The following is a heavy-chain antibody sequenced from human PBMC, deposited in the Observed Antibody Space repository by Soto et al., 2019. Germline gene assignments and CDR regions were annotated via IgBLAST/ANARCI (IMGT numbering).Heavy chain of an antibody. D-gene: IGHD2-2*01. V-gene: IGHV4-59*08. CDR2: MYYSGST. CDR1: GGSISSYY. CDR3: ARWGFCSSTNCYPDS. J-gene: IGHJ4*02. Sequence: SETLSLTCSVYGGSISSYYWSWIRQPLGKGLEWIGYMYYSGSTTYNPSLKSRVTISVDTSRKQFSLRLSSVTAADTAVYYCARWGFCSSTNCYPDSWGQGTLVTVS.